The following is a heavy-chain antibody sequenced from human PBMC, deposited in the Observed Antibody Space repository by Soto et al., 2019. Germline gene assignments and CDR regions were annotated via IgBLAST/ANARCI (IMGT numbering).Heavy chain of an antibody. CDR3: TRADYYDNPGYFDY. CDR1: GFTCGDDA. Sequence: GGSLRLSCTASGFTCGDDAMSWFRQAPGKGLEWVGFIRSKAYGGTTEYAASVKGRFTISRDDSKSIAYLQMNSLKTEDTAVYYCTRADYYDNPGYFDYWGQGTLVTVSS. D-gene: IGHD3-22*01. CDR2: IRSKAYGGTT. J-gene: IGHJ4*02. V-gene: IGHV3-49*03.